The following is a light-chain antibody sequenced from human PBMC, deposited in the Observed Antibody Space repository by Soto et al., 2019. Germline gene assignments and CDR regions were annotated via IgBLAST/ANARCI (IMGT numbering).Light chain of an antibody. CDR2: GAS. CDR3: QQYNNWYT. CDR1: QSVSSN. V-gene: IGKV3-15*01. J-gene: IGKJ2*01. Sequence: EIVMTQSPATLSVSPGERATLSCRARQSVSSNFALYQQKPCHAPRLLIYGASTKATGIPARFSGSASETEFTLIISSLQSEDYAVYYCQQYNNWYTFGQGTQLQIK.